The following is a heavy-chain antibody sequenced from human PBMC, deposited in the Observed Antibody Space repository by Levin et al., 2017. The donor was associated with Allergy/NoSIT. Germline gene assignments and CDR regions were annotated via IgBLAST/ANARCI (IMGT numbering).Heavy chain of an antibody. CDR1: GGTFSSYT. CDR3: ARAILYYYDSSGYYSLGKGATFVDY. Sequence: PEASVKVSCKASGGTFSSYTISWVRQAPGQGLEWMGRIIPILGIANYAQKFQGRVTITADKSTSTAYMELSSLRSEDTAVYYCARAILYYYDSSGYYSLGKGATFVDYWGQGTLVTVSS. V-gene: IGHV1-69*02. CDR2: IIPILGIA. J-gene: IGHJ4*02. D-gene: IGHD3-22*01.